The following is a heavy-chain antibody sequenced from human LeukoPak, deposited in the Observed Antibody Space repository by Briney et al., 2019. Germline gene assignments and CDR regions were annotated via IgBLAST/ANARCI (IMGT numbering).Heavy chain of an antibody. V-gene: IGHV4-34*01. CDR1: GGSFSGYY. CDR2: INHSGST. J-gene: IGHJ4*02. D-gene: IGHD3-16*02. Sequence: PSETLSLTCAVYGGSFSGYYWSWIRQPPGKGLEWIGEINHSGSTNYNPSLKSRVTISVDTSKNQFSLKLSSVTAADTAVYYCAREGYDYVWGSYRYTELYDYWGQGTLVTVSS. CDR3: AREGYDYVWGSYRYTELYDY.